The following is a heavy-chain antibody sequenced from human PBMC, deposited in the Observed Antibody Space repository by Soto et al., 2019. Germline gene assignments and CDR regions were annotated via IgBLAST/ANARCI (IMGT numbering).Heavy chain of an antibody. Sequence: PGGSLRLSCAASGFTFSSYGMHWVRQAPGKGLEWVAVISYDGSNKYYADSVKGRFTISRDNSKNTLYLQMNSLRAEDTAVYYCXKEVLKKWLRQNYYFDYWGQGTLVTVSS. CDR1: GFTFSSYG. CDR3: XKEVLKKWLRQNYYFDY. J-gene: IGHJ4*02. CDR2: ISYDGSNK. V-gene: IGHV3-30*18. D-gene: IGHD5-12*01.